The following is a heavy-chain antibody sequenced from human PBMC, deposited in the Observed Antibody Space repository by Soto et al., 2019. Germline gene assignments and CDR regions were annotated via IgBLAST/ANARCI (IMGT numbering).Heavy chain of an antibody. D-gene: IGHD3-10*01. CDR2: ISAYNGNT. CDR3: ARDGEYYGSGSYHYYGMDV. J-gene: IGHJ6*02. CDR1: GYTFTSYG. V-gene: IGHV1-18*01. Sequence: QVPLVQSGAEVKKPGASVKVSCKASGYTFTSYGISWVRQAPGQGLEWMGWISAYNGNTNYAQKLQGRVTMTTDTSTSTAYMELRSLRSDDTAVYYCARDGEYYGSGSYHYYGMDVWGQGTTVTVSS.